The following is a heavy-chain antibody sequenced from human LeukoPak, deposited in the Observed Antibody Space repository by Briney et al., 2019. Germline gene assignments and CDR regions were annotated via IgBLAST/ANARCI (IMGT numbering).Heavy chain of an antibody. J-gene: IGHJ4*02. CDR2: IYGGDSDI. CDR3: ARTGNAQYYFDY. D-gene: IGHD1-1*01. CDR1: GYRFTTYW. V-gene: IGHV5-51*01. Sequence: GESLKISCKGSGYRFTTYWIGWVRQMPGKGLEWLGFIYGGDSDIRYSPSFQGQVTISADKSISTAYLQWSSLKASDTAVYYCARTGNAQYYFDYWGQETRVTVSS.